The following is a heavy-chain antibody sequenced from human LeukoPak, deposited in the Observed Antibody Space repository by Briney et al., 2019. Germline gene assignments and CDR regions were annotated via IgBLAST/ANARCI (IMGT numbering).Heavy chain of an antibody. CDR1: GYIFSTYG. Sequence: GASVKVSCKASGYIFSTYGISWVRQAPGQGLEWMGCISGYNGNTNYAQKLQGRVTMTTDTSTSTAYMELRSLGSDDTAVYYCARRRSEEFDFDCWGQGTLVTVSS. CDR2: ISGYNGNT. J-gene: IGHJ4*02. V-gene: IGHV1-18*01. D-gene: IGHD6-19*01. CDR3: ARRRSEEFDFDC.